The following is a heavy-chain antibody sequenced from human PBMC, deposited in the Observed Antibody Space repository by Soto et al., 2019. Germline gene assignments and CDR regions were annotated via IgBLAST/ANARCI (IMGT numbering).Heavy chain of an antibody. V-gene: IGHV4-34*01. J-gene: IGHJ6*02. CDR3: ARAPFYYYGMDV. Sequence: PSETLSLTCTVSGGSISSYYWSWIRQPPGKGLEWIGEINHSGSTNYNPSLKSRVTISVDTSKNQFSLKLSSVTAADTAVYYCARAPFYYYGMDVWGQGTTVT. CDR2: INHSGST. CDR1: GGSISSYY.